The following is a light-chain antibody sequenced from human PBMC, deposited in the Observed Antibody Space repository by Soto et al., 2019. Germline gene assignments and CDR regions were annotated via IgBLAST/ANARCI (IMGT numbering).Light chain of an antibody. CDR3: QQSYSTPLT. Sequence: DIQMTQSPSSLSASIGDRVTITCRASQSISSYLNCYQQKPGKAPKLLIYAASSLQSWVPSRFSGSGSGTDFTLTISSLQPEDCATYYCQQSYSTPLTFGGGTKVEIK. CDR1: QSISSY. CDR2: AAS. V-gene: IGKV1-39*01. J-gene: IGKJ4*01.